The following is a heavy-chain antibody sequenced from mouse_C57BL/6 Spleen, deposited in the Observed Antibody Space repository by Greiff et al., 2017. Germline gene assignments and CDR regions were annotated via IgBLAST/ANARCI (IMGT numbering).Heavy chain of an antibody. Sequence: EVKLVESGGGLVQPGGSLKLSCAASGFTFSDYYMYWVRQTPEQGLEWVAYISTCGGSTYYPDTVKGRFTISIDNAKNTPYLQMSRLKSEDTAMYYCARHRGHEPFGYWGQGTTLTVAT. CDR3: ARHRGHEPFGY. J-gene: IGHJ2*01. CDR1: GFTFSDYY. V-gene: IGHV5-12*01. D-gene: IGHD3-3*01. CDR2: ISTCGGST.